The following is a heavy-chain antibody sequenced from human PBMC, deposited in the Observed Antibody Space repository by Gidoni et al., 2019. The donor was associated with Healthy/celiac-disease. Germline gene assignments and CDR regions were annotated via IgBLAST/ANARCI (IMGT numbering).Heavy chain of an antibody. CDR2: INHSGST. D-gene: IGHD3-3*01. CDR3: ARGSLWSGYTY. J-gene: IGHJ4*02. V-gene: IGHV4-34*01. Sequence: QVQLQQWGAGLLKPSETLSLPCAVYGGSFSGYYWSWIRQPPGKGLEWIGEINHSGSTNYNPSLKSRVTISVDTSKNQFSLKLSSVTAADTAVYYCARGSLWSGYTYWGQGTLVTVSS. CDR1: GGSFSGYY.